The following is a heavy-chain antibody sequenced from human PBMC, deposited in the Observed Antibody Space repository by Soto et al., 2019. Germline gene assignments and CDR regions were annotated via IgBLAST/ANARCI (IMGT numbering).Heavy chain of an antibody. CDR2: IGTLSDT. CDR3: ARGRSFSYDSTPPPMFDP. Sequence: GGSLRLSCAGSGFAFSTFDIHWVRQAPGKGLEWVSGIGTLSDTFYAASVQGRFTISRQNAKTSVYLQMNRLRAGDTAFYYCARGRSFSYDSTPPPMFDPWGQGTLVTVSS. J-gene: IGHJ5*02. D-gene: IGHD3-10*01. V-gene: IGHV3-13*01. CDR1: GFAFSTFD.